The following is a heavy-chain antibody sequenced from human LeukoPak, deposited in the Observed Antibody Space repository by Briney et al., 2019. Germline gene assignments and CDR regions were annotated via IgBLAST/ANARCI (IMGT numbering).Heavy chain of an antibody. CDR1: GYTFTSQA. Sequence: ASVKVSCKASGYTFTSQAINWVRQASGLGLQWMGWVNTTTGNPTYAQGFTGRFVFSFDTSVSTAYLQINSLKAEDTAVYYCVGAETSVGYFDYWGQGTLVTVSS. V-gene: IGHV7-4-1*02. D-gene: IGHD4-23*01. CDR2: VNTTTGNP. J-gene: IGHJ4*02. CDR3: VGAETSVGYFDY.